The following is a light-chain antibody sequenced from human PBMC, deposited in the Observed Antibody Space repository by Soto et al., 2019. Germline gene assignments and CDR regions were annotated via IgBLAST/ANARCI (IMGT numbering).Light chain of an antibody. CDR3: LQSHSTPLT. CDR2: AAT. CDR1: QNIKNY. V-gene: IGKV1-39*01. J-gene: IGKJ5*01. Sequence: DVPMTQSPSSLSASVGDRVTITCRASQNIKNYLSWYQQRPGKAPRVVIFAATLLQSGVPSTFSGSGSGTEITLTISSLHPDDFATYYCLQSHSTPLTFGQGTRL.